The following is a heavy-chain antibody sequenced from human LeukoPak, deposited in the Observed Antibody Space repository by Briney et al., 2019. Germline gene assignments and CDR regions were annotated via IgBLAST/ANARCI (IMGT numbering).Heavy chain of an antibody. CDR2: ISGSGGGT. D-gene: IGHD3-22*01. CDR1: GFTFSSYA. V-gene: IGHV3-23*01. J-gene: IGHJ4*02. Sequence: GGSLRLSCAASGFTFSSYAMSWARQAPGKGLEWVSAISGSGGGTYYADSVKGRFTISRDNSKNTLYLQMNSLRAEDTAVYYCAKAPTAGLFGHRYFDYWGQGTLVTVSS. CDR3: AKAPTAGLFGHRYFDY.